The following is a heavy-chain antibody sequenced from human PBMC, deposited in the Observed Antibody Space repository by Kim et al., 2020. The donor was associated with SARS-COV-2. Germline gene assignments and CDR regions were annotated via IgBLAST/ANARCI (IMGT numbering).Heavy chain of an antibody. CDR3: ASAPLWFGELSWFDP. J-gene: IGHJ5*02. CDR2: INAGNGNT. CDR1: GYTFTSYA. Sequence: ASVKVSCKASGYTFTSYAMHWVRQAPGQRLEWMGWINAGNGNTKYSQKFQGRVTITRDTSASTAYMELSSLRSEDTAVYYCASAPLWFGELSWFDPWGQGTLVTVSS. V-gene: IGHV1-3*01. D-gene: IGHD3-10*01.